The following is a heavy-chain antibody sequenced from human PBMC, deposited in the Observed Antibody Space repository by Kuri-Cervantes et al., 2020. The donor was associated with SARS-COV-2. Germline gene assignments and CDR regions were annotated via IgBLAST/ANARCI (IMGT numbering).Heavy chain of an antibody. V-gene: IGHV1-2*02. J-gene: IGHJ4*02. CDR3: ARGGPITIFGVVTKRFDY. Sequence: ASVKVSCKASGYTFTGYYMHWVRQAPGQGLEWMGWINPNSGGTNYAQKFQGRVTMTRDTSISTAYMELSGLRSDDTAVYYCARGGPITIFGVVTKRFDYWGQGTLVTVSS. CDR1: GYTFTGYY. CDR2: INPNSGGT. D-gene: IGHD3-3*01.